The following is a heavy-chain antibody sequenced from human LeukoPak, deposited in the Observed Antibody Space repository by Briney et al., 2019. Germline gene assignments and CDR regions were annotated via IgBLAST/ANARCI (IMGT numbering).Heavy chain of an antibody. CDR3: AGSPYSSGWYPFGGYYYYYYVDV. V-gene: IGHV1-69*05. CDR1: GGTFSSYA. J-gene: IGHJ6*03. CDR2: IIPIFGTA. Sequence: GASVKVSCKASGGTFSSYAISWVRQAPGQGLEWMGGIIPIFGTANYAQKFQGRVTITTDESTSTAYMELGSLRSEDTAVYYCAGSPYSSGWYPFGGYYYYYYVDVWGKGTTVTVSS. D-gene: IGHD6-19*01.